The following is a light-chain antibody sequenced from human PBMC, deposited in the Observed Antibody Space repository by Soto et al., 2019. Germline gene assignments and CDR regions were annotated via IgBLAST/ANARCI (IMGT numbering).Light chain of an antibody. CDR2: GAS. CDR1: QSVSSSY. Sequence: EIVLTQSPGTLSLSPGERATLSCRASQSVSSSYLAWYQQKPGQAPRLLIYGASRGATGIPDRFSGNGSGTDFSLTIIRLEPEDFAVYCCQEYGTSRAFGQGTKVDIK. CDR3: QEYGTSRA. V-gene: IGKV3-20*01. J-gene: IGKJ1*01.